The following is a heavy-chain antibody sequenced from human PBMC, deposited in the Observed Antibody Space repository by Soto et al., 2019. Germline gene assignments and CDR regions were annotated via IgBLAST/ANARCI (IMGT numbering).Heavy chain of an antibody. V-gene: IGHV3-33*01. Sequence: QVQLAESGGGVVQPGRSLRLSCGASGFIFSNHDMHWVRQAPGKGLEWVASIWSDGSNKYYGDPVKGRFTISRDNSKNTLFLQMNSLRSDDTAVYYCARGQQQLGYWGRGTLVTVSS. CDR2: IWSDGSNK. CDR1: GFIFSNHD. J-gene: IGHJ4*02. CDR3: ARGQQQLGY. D-gene: IGHD6-13*01.